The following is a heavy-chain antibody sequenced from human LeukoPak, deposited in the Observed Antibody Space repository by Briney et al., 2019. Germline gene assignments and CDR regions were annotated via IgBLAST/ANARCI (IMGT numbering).Heavy chain of an antibody. CDR1: GGSISSSSYY. J-gene: IGHJ5*02. CDR2: IYYSGST. CDR3: ARERSYNWFDP. Sequence: SETLSLTCTVPGGSISSSSYYWGWIRQPPGKGLEWIGSIYYSGSTYYNPSLKSRVTISVDTPKNQFSLKLSSVTAADTAVYYCARERSYNWFDPWGQGTLVTVSS. V-gene: IGHV4-39*07.